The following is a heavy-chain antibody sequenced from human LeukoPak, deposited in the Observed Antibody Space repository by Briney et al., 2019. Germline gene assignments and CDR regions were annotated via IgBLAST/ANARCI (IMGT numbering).Heavy chain of an antibody. Sequence: PSETLSLTCAVYGGSFSGYYWSWIRQPPGKGLEWIGEINHSGSTNYNPSLKSRVTISVDTSKNQFSLKLSSVTAADTAVYYCAIRAGYSSGSIDYWGQGTLVTVSS. D-gene: IGHD6-19*01. V-gene: IGHV4-34*01. CDR2: INHSGST. CDR3: AIRAGYSSGSIDY. J-gene: IGHJ4*02. CDR1: GGSFSGYY.